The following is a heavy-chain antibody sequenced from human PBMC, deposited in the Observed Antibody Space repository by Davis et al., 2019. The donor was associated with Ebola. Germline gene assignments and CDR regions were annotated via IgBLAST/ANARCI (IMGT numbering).Heavy chain of an antibody. V-gene: IGHV3-74*01. J-gene: IGHJ5*02. D-gene: IGHD3-3*01. CDR3: ARAEAYYDFWSGYYGENWFDP. CDR1: GFRFSNYW. Sequence: GESLKISCVASGFRFSNYWMHWVRQGPGKGLVWVARINGDGTETYYADFAKGRFTISRDNAKNMVYLQMNSVRDEDTAVYYCARAEAYYDFWSGYYGENWFDPWGQGTLVTVSS. CDR2: INGDGTET.